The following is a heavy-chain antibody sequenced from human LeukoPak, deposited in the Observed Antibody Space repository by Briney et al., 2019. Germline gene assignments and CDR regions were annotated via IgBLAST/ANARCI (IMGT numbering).Heavy chain of an antibody. J-gene: IGHJ3*02. V-gene: IGHV1-2*02. D-gene: IGHD3-22*01. CDR1: GYTFTGYY. CDR3: ARGAYYYDSSGYLLGRAFDI. CDR2: INPNSGGT. Sequence: ASVKVSCKASGYTFTGYYMHWVRQAPGQGLEWMGWINPNSGGTNYAQKFQGRVTMTRDTSISPAYMELSRLRSDDTAVYYCARGAYYYDSSGYLLGRAFDIWGQGTMVTVSS.